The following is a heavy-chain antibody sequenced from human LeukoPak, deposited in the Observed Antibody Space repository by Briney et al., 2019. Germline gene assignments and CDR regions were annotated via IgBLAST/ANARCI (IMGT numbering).Heavy chain of an antibody. J-gene: IGHJ6*02. Sequence: SETLSLTCTVSGGSISSYYWSWIRQLPGKGLEWIGYIHYSGSTNYNPSLKSRVTISVDTSKNQFSLKLSSVTAADTAVYYCARDQRAQWLPQREGYYYYGMDVWGQGTTVTVSS. CDR1: GGSISSYY. D-gene: IGHD5-12*01. CDR2: IHYSGST. V-gene: IGHV4-59*01. CDR3: ARDQRAQWLPQREGYYYYGMDV.